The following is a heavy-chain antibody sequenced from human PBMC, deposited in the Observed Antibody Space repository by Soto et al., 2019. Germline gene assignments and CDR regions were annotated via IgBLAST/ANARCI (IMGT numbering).Heavy chain of an antibody. CDR3: ARHHELAVAGPKKWVEP. J-gene: IGHJ5*02. D-gene: IGHD6-19*01. V-gene: IGHV5-10-1*01. CDR2: IDPSDSYT. CDR1: GYSFTSYW. Sequence: GDSLKIPCKGSGYSFTSYWISWVLQMPGKGLEWMGRIDPSDSYTNYSPSFQGHVTISADKSISTAYLQWSSLKASDTAMYYGARHHELAVAGPKKWVEPWGLGTLV.